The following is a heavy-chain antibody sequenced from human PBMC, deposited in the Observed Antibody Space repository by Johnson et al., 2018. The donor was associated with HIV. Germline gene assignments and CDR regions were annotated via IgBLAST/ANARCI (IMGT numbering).Heavy chain of an antibody. CDR3: ARDRGYWDAFDI. CDR2: INKDGSAT. CDR1: GFIFSDSW. J-gene: IGHJ3*02. V-gene: IGHV3-74*01. Sequence: VQLVESGGGLVQPGGSLRLSCAASGFIFSDSWMHWVRQAPGKGLVWVSRINKDGSATSYADSVKGRFTISRDNAKNTMYLQMNSLRAEDAAQYYCARDRGYWDAFDIWGQGTMVTVSS. D-gene: IGHD3-22*01.